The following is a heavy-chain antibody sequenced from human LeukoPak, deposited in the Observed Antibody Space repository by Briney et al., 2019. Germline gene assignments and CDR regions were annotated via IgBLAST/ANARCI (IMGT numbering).Heavy chain of an antibody. CDR1: GGTFSSYA. J-gene: IGHJ4*02. Sequence: ASVKVSCKASGGTFSSYAISWVRQAPGQGLEWMGGIIPIFGTANYAQKFQGRVTITADESTSTAYMELSSLRSEDTAVYYCARAIPTYGSGSYYTQYYFDYWGQGTLVTVSS. CDR2: IIPIFGTA. CDR3: ARAIPTYGSGSYYTQYYFDY. V-gene: IGHV1-69*13. D-gene: IGHD3-10*01.